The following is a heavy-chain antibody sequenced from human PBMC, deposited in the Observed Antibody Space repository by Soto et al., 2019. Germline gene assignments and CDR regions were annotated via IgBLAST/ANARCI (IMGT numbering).Heavy chain of an antibody. CDR1: GFTFSRHG. CDR3: AKEYAGDGDAFDV. D-gene: IGHD7-27*01. Sequence: QVQLVESGGGVVQPGRSLRLSCAASGFTFSRHGMHWVRQAPGKGLEWVALISYDGRQKHYADSVKGRLTISRDNAKNTLDLQMRSLRAEDTAVYYWAKEYAGDGDAFDVWGQGAMVTVSS. CDR2: ISYDGRQK. V-gene: IGHV3-30*18. J-gene: IGHJ3*01.